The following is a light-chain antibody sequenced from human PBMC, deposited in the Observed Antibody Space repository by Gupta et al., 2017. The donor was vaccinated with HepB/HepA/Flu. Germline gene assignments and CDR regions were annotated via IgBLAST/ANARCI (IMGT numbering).Light chain of an antibody. CDR3: SSFSNTYTLFL. Sequence: QSALTQPASVSGSPGQSITISCTGSSNDIGGYDSVSWYQQDPGQAPKLLIYDVTNRPSGVSNRFSGSKSGTTASLTISGLQAEDEADYYCSSFSNTYTLFLFGGGTKLTVL. CDR2: DVT. V-gene: IGLV2-14*03. CDR1: SNDIGGYDS. J-gene: IGLJ2*01.